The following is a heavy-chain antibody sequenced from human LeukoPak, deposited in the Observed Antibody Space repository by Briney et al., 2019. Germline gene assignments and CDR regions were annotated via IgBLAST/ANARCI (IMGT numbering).Heavy chain of an antibody. CDR1: GYTLTELS. J-gene: IGHJ6*02. CDR2: FDPEDGET. Sequence: ASVKVSCKVSGYTLTELSMHWVRQAPGKGLEWMGGFDPEDGETIYAQKFQGRVTMTEDTSTDTAYMELSSLRSEDTAVYYCATVTYSSSWYNYYGMDVWGQETTVTVSS. V-gene: IGHV1-24*01. D-gene: IGHD6-13*01. CDR3: ATVTYSSSWYNYYGMDV.